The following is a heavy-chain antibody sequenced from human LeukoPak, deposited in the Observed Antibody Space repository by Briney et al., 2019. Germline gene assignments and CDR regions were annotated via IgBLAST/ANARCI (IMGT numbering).Heavy chain of an antibody. CDR1: GGSISSSNW. CDR3: ARDQGFGELHLDY. CDR2: IYHSGST. Sequence: PSETLSLTCAVSGGSISSSNWWSWVRQPPGKGLEWIGEIYHSGSTNYNPSLKSRVTISVDTSKNQFSLKLSSVTAADTAVYYCARDQGFGELHLDYWGQGTLVTVSS. V-gene: IGHV4-4*02. D-gene: IGHD3-10*01. J-gene: IGHJ4*02.